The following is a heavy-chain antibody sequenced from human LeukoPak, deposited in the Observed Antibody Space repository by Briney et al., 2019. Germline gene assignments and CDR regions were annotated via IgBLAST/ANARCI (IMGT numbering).Heavy chain of an antibody. Sequence: PSETLSLTCTVSGGSISSCYWSWIRQPPGKGLEWIGYIYYSGSTNYNPSLKSRVTISVDTSKNQFSLKLSSVTAADTAVYYCASVEMATIGAFDIWGQGTMVTVSS. J-gene: IGHJ3*02. CDR3: ASVEMATIGAFDI. CDR1: GGSISSCY. D-gene: IGHD5-24*01. CDR2: IYYSGST. V-gene: IGHV4-59*08.